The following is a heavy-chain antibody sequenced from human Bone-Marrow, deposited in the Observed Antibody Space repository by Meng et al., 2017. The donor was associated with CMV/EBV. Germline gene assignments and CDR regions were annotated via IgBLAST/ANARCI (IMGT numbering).Heavy chain of an antibody. D-gene: IGHD1-26*01. J-gene: IGHJ6*02. CDR2: IKQDGSEK. Sequence: GESLKISCAASGFTFSSYWMSWVRQAPGKGLEWVANIKQDGSEKYYVDSVKGRFTISRDNAKNSLYLQMNSLRAEDTAVYYCARSGSYFGPNPLLYYYYYYGMDVCGQGTTVTVSS. CDR1: GFTFSSYW. V-gene: IGHV3-7*01. CDR3: ARSGSYFGPNPLLYYYYYYGMDV.